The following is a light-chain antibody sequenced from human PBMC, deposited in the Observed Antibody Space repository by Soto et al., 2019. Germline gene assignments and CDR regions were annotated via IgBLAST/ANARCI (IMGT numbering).Light chain of an antibody. CDR1: HSVFYTSYNKDY. V-gene: IGKV4-1*01. CDR3: QQYYSSPYT. J-gene: IGKJ2*01. CDR2: WAS. Sequence: DIVMTQSPDSLPVSLGAGATINCMTSHSVFYTSYNKDYLAWYQQKPGQPPKLLIYWASARDPGVPDRFRGSGSGTNFTLTINSLQAEDVAVYFCQQYYSSPYTFGQGTKLEL.